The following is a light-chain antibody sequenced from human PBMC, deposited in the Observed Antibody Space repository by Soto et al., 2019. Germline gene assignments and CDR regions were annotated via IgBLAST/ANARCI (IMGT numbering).Light chain of an antibody. CDR2: LDSDGSH. CDR3: QTWGTGIHVV. V-gene: IGLV4-69*01. CDR1: SGHSSYA. Sequence: QLVLTQSPSASASLGASVKLTCTLSSGHSSYAIAWHQQQPEKGTRYLMKLDSDGSHTKGDAIPDRFSGSSSGAERYLTISGLQSEDEADYYCQTWGTGIHVVFGGGTKLTVL. J-gene: IGLJ2*01.